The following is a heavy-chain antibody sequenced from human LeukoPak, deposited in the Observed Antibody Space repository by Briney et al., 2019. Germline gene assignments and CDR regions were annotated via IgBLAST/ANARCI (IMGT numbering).Heavy chain of an antibody. J-gene: IGHJ6*02. CDR3: ARADYYYGMDV. CDR1: GYTFTSYD. Sequence: ASVKVSCKASGYTFTSYDINWVRQATGQGLEWLGWMNPNSGNTGYAQKFQGRVTITRHTSISTAYMELSSLRSEDTAVYYCARADYYYGMDVWGQGTTVTVSS. CDR2: MNPNSGNT. V-gene: IGHV1-8*01.